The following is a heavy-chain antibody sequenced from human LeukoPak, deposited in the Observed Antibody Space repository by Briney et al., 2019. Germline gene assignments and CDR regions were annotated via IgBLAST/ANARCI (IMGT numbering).Heavy chain of an antibody. J-gene: IGHJ3*02. Sequence: GGSPRLSCAASGFTSSSYAMHWVRQAPGKGLEYVSAISSNGGSTYYANSVKGRFTISRDNSKNTLYLQMGSLRAEDMAVYYCAREFWDTAMAPFDNAFDIWGQGTMVTVSS. CDR3: AREFWDTAMAPFDNAFDI. CDR2: ISSNGGST. V-gene: IGHV3-64*01. D-gene: IGHD5-18*01. CDR1: GFTSSSYA.